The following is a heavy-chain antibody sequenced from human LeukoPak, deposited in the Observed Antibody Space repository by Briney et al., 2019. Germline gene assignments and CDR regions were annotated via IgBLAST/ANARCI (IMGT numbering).Heavy chain of an antibody. Sequence: SETLSLTCAVSGVSITTYYWTWIRQPPGQALEWIGYIYYTVNTKYNPPLESRVTMSIDTTKCEFSVKISSVNAADTDVYFCASGYVVTDIDQWGQGTLVTVSS. J-gene: IGHJ4*02. CDR3: ASGYVVTDIDQ. D-gene: IGHD2-21*02. CDR2: IYYTVNT. V-gene: IGHV4-59*01. CDR1: GVSITTYY.